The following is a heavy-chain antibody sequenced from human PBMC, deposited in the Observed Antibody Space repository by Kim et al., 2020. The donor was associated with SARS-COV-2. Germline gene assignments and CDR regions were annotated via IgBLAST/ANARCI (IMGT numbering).Heavy chain of an antibody. CDR2: ISAYNGNT. J-gene: IGHJ4*02. Sequence: ASVKVSCKASGYTFTSYGISWVRQAPGQGLEWMGWISAYNGNTNYAQKLQGRVTMTTDTSTSTAYMELRSLRSDDTAVYYCARDGIVVVPAAMLPGGFWGQGTLVTVSS. CDR3: ARDGIVVVPAAMLPGGF. V-gene: IGHV1-18*01. CDR1: GYTFTSYG. D-gene: IGHD2-2*01.